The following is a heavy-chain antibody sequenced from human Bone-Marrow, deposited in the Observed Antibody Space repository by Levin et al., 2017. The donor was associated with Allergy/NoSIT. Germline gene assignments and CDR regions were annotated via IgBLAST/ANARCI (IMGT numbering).Heavy chain of an antibody. CDR1: GFTVSSNY. Sequence: GGSLRLSCAASGFTVSSNYMSWVRQAPGKGLEWVSVIYSGGSTYYADSVKGRFTISRDNSKNTLYLQMNSLRAEDTAVYYCARDLGYCSGGSCYYWGQGTLVTVSS. V-gene: IGHV3-66*02. CDR2: IYSGGST. J-gene: IGHJ4*02. D-gene: IGHD2-15*01. CDR3: ARDLGYCSGGSCYY.